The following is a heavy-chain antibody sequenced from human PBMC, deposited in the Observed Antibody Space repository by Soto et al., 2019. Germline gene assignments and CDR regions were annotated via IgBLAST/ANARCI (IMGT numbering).Heavy chain of an antibody. V-gene: IGHV1-69*13. CDR3: ARGNYDFWSGYSPGDYYYGMDV. CDR2: IIPIFGTA. CDR1: GGTFSSYA. D-gene: IGHD3-3*01. J-gene: IGHJ6*02. Sequence: SVKVSCKASGGTFSSYAISWVRQAPGQGLEWMGGIIPIFGTANYAQKFQGRVTITADESTSTAYMELSSLRSEDTAVYYCARGNYDFWSGYSPGDYYYGMDVWGQGTTVTVSS.